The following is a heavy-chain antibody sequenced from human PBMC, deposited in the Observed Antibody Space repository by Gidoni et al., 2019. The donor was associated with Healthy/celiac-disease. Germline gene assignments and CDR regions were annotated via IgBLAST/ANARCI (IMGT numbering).Heavy chain of an antibody. D-gene: IGHD3-22*01. CDR2: ISSSSSTI. CDR3: ARDPSPMIVVVMTFDY. J-gene: IGHJ4*02. CDR1: GFPFSSYS. V-gene: IGHV3-48*01. Sequence: EVQLVESGGGLVQPGGSLRLSCAASGFPFSSYSMNWVRQAPGKGLEWVSYISSSSSTIYYADSVKGRFTISRDNAKNSLYLQMNSLRAEDTAVYYCARDPSPMIVVVMTFDYWGQGTLVTVSS.